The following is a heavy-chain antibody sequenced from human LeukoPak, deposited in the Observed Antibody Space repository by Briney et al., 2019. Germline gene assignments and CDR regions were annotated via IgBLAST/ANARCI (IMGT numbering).Heavy chain of an antibody. V-gene: IGHV3-66*01. CDR1: GFTFSSYA. CDR3: AREVISMTRIAAAGTGY. J-gene: IGHJ4*02. CDR2: IYSGGST. D-gene: IGHD6-13*01. Sequence: GGSLRLSCAASGFTFSSYAMSWVRQAPGKGLEWVSVIYSGGSTYYADSVKGRFTISRDNSKNTLYLQMNSLRAEDTAVYYCAREVISMTRIAAAGTGYWGQGTLVTVSS.